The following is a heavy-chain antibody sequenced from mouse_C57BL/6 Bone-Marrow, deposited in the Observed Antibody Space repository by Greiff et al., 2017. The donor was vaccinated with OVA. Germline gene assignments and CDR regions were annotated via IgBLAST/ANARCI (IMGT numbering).Heavy chain of an antibody. D-gene: IGHD2-3*01. V-gene: IGHV1-42*01. CDR2: INPSTGGT. CDR3: ARRGDGYYYDY. J-gene: IGHJ4*01. Sequence: VQLKESGPELVKPGASVKISCKASGYSFTGYYMNWVKQSPEKSLEWIGEINPSTGGTTYNQKFKAKATLTEDKSSSTAYMQLKSLTSEDSAVSYCARRGDGYYYDYWGQGTSVTVSS. CDR1: GYSFTGYY.